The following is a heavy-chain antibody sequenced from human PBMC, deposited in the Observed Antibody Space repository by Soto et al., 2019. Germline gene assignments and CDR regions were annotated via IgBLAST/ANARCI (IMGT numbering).Heavy chain of an antibody. V-gene: IGHV3-7*03. CDR2: IKYDGSEK. Sequence: GGSLRLSCAASGFTFSDYWMTWVRQAPGQGLEWVANIKYDGSEKYFVDSVRGRFAVSRDNPKNSVYLQMNSLRAEDTAVYYCARDGGSGIDYWGQGTLVTSPQ. CDR1: GFTFSDYW. D-gene: IGHD6-19*01. CDR3: ARDGGSGIDY. J-gene: IGHJ4*02.